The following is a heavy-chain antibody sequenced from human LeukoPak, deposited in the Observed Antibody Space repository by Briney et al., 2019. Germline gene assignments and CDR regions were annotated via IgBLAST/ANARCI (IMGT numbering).Heavy chain of an antibody. J-gene: IGHJ4*02. D-gene: IGHD6-13*01. V-gene: IGHV4-61*02. CDR1: DGSISSGSYY. Sequence: SETLSLTCTVSDGSISSGSYYWGWIRQPPGKGLEWIGRIYTSGSTNYNPSLKSRVTISVDTSKNQFSLKLSSVTAADTAVYYCARSKAAAGTWYFDYWGQGTLVTVSS. CDR3: ARSKAAAGTWYFDY. CDR2: IYTSGST.